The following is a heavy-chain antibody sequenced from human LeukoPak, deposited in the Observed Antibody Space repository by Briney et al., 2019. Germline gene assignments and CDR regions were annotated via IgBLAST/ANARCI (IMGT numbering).Heavy chain of an antibody. CDR2: INPNSGGT. J-gene: IGHJ4*02. V-gene: IGHV1-2*02. D-gene: IGHD4-23*01. CDR3: ARDAGGSNFDY. Sequence: ASVKVSCKASGCTFTAYYIHWVRQAPGQGLEWMGWINPNSGGTNYAQKFQGRVTMTRDTSISTDYMELSSLRSDDTAVYYCARDAGGSNFDYWGQGTLVTVSS. CDR1: GCTFTAYY.